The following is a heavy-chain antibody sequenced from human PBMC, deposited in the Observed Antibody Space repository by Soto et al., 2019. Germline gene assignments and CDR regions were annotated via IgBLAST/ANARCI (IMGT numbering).Heavy chain of an antibody. CDR2: ISGSGGST. V-gene: IGHV3-23*01. J-gene: IGHJ4*02. D-gene: IGHD6-13*01. CDR1: GFTFSSYA. CDR3: AKCPLHSSSCYYLDY. Sequence: EVQLLESGGGLVQPGGSLRLSCAASGFTFSSYAMSWVRQAPGKGLEWVSAISGSGGSTYYADSVKGRFTISRDNSKNTLYLQMNSLRAEDTPVYYCAKCPLHSSSCYYLDYWGQGTLVTVSS.